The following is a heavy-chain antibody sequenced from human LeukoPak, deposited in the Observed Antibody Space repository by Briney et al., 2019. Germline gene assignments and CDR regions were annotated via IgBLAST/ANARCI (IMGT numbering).Heavy chain of an antibody. V-gene: IGHV4-39*01. J-gene: IGHJ3*02. Sequence: SETLSLTCTVSGGSISSSSYYWGWIRQPPGKGLEWIGSIYYSGSTYYNPSLKSRVTISVDTSMNQYSLKLSSVTAADTAVYYCARQHDYGDYNAFDIWGQGTMVTVSS. CDR2: IYYSGST. D-gene: IGHD4-17*01. CDR1: GGSISSSSYY. CDR3: ARQHDYGDYNAFDI.